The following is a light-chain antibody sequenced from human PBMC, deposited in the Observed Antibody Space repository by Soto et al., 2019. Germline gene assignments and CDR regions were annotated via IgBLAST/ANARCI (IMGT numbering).Light chain of an antibody. CDR1: QSVSSN. J-gene: IGKJ1*01. CDR2: GAS. CDR3: QQYNNWPRT. Sequence: EIVMTQSPATLSVSPGERATLSCRASQSVSSNLAWYQQKPGQAPRLLIYGASTRATGIPARFSGSGSGTVFTFTISSLQSEDFAVYYCQQYNNWPRTFGQGTKVDIK. V-gene: IGKV3-15*01.